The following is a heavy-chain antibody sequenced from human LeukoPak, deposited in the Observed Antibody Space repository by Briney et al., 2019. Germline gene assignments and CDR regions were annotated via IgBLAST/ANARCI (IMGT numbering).Heavy chain of an antibody. CDR2: MNPNSGNT. Sequence: ASVKVSCKASGYTFTGYDINWVRQATGQGLEWMGWMNPNSGNTGYAQKFQGRVTITRNTSISTAYMELSSLRSEDTAVYYCARLYLPATRFDYWGQGTLVTVSS. CDR1: GYTFTGYD. CDR3: ARLYLPATRFDY. V-gene: IGHV1-8*03. J-gene: IGHJ4*02. D-gene: IGHD5-24*01.